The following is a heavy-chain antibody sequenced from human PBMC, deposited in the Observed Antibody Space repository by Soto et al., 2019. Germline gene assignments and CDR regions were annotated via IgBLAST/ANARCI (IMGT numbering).Heavy chain of an antibody. D-gene: IGHD1-26*01. J-gene: IGHJ4*02. CDR2: ISENGDRQ. Sequence: GGSLRLSCTASGLTFTASTFHWVRQAPGKGLQWVAVISENGDRQYSTESVRGRFVISRDSSKNTLYLQMSSLRPEDTGVYFCARRLAPTISALGYWGQGALVTVSS. V-gene: IGHV3-30*09. CDR1: GLTFTAST. CDR3: ARRLAPTISALGY.